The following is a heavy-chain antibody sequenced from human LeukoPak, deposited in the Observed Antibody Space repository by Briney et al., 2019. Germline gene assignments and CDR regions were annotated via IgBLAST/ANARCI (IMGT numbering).Heavy chain of an antibody. CDR1: GYTFTSYY. J-gene: IGHJ4*02. CDR2: INPSGGST. D-gene: IGHD2-15*01. Sequence: GASVKVSCEASGYTFTSYYMHWVRQAPGQGLEWMGIINPSGGSTSYAQKFQGRVTMTRDMSTSTVYMELSSLRSEDTAVYYCATDKLGGGGSHDYWGQGTLVTVSS. CDR3: ATDKLGGGGSHDY. V-gene: IGHV1-46*01.